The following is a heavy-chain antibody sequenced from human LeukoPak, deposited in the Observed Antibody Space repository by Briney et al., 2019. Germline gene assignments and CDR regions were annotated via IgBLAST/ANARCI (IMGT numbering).Heavy chain of an antibody. V-gene: IGHV3-33*01. CDR3: ARDAEYSSGWYIAYYYGMDV. Sequence: GGSLRLSCAASGFTFSSYGMHWVRQAPGKGLEWVAVIWYDGSNKYYADSVKGRFTISRDNSKNTLYLQMNSLRAEDTAVYYCARDAEYSSGWYIAYYYGMDVRGQGTTVTVSS. J-gene: IGHJ6*02. CDR1: GFTFSSYG. D-gene: IGHD6-19*01. CDR2: IWYDGSNK.